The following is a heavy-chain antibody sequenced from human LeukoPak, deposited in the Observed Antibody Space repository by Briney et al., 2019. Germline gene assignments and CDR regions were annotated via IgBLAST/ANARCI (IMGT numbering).Heavy chain of an antibody. J-gene: IGHJ5*02. CDR1: GFTFNTYS. Sequence: GGSLRLSCAASGFTFNTYSMSWVRQAPGKRLEWVAIISRTSESIFYADSLKGRFTISRDNAKNSLYLQMNGLRAEDTAAYYCARGATDTTRWFDPWGQGTLVIVSS. D-gene: IGHD1-7*01. V-gene: IGHV3-21*01. CDR3: ARGATDTTRWFDP. CDR2: ISRTSESI.